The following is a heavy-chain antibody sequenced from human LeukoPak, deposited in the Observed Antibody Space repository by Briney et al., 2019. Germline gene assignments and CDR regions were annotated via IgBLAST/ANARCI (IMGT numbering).Heavy chain of an antibody. Sequence: ASVKVSCKASGYTFTAYYMHWVRQAPGQGLEWMGWINPDSGATNYAQKFQDSVTMTRDMSITTAYLDLSGLRSDDTAVYYCARGRVGGNAYDTFDIWGQGTVVTVSP. CDR3: ARGRVGGNAYDTFDI. V-gene: IGHV1-2*02. J-gene: IGHJ3*02. CDR2: INPDSGAT. D-gene: IGHD1-26*01. CDR1: GYTFTAYY.